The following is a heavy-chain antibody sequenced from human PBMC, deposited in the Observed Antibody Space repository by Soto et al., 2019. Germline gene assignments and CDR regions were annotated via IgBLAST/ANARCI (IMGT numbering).Heavy chain of an antibody. J-gene: IGHJ4*02. CDR1: GGSISNVNDC. CDR3: ARGPSVDKVDY. D-gene: IGHD2-21*01. Sequence: PSETLSLTCIVSGGSISNVNDCWSWIRQRLDKGLEWIGHIYSGGSIYNNPSLTSRVTISVDTSKNQFSLQLSSVSAADTAVYYCARGPSVDKVDYWGQGTLVTVSS. CDR2: IYSGGSI. V-gene: IGHV4-30-4*01.